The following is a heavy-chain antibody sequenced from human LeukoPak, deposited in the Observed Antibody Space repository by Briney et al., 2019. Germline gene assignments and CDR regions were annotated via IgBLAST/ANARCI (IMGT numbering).Heavy chain of an antibody. Sequence: TSETLSLTCTVSGGSISSSSYYWGWIRQPPGKGLEWIGSIYYSGSTYYNPSLKSRVTISVDTSKNQFSLKLSSVTAADTAVYYCARVRGAAATFRYFDYWGQGTLVTVSS. CDR1: GGSISSSSYY. J-gene: IGHJ4*02. V-gene: IGHV4-39*07. CDR2: IYYSGST. D-gene: IGHD6-13*01. CDR3: ARVRGAAATFRYFDY.